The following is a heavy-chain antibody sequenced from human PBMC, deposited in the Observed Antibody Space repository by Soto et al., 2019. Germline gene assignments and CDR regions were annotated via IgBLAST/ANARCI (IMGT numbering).Heavy chain of an antibody. CDR2: ITGSGGST. D-gene: IGHD5-18*01. CDR1: GFIFENFG. CDR3: AKEGDLIGYNYGSCFDY. Sequence: EVVLLESGGGLEQPGGSLRLSCAASGFIFENFGMSWVRQAPGKGLEWVSAITGSGGSTYYADSVKGRFTISRDNSKNTLYLQMNSLRAEDTAVYYCAKEGDLIGYNYGSCFDYWGQGTLVTVSS. V-gene: IGHV3-23*01. J-gene: IGHJ4*02.